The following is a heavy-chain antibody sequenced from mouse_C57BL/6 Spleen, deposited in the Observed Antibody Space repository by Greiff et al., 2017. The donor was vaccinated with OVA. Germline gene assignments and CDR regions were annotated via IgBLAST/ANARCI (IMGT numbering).Heavy chain of an antibody. Sequence: EVKVVESGGDLVKPGGSLKLSCAASGFTFSSYGMSWVRQTPDKRLEWVATISSGGSYTYYPDSVKGRFTISRDNAKNTLYLQMSSLKSEDTAMYYCARPDDGYWYFDVWGTGTTVTVSS. CDR1: GFTFSSYG. CDR3: ARPDDGYWYFDV. J-gene: IGHJ1*03. D-gene: IGHD2-3*01. V-gene: IGHV5-6*01. CDR2: ISSGGSYT.